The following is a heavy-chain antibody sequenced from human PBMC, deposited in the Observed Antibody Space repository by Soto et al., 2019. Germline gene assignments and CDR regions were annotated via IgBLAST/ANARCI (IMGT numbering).Heavy chain of an antibody. V-gene: IGHV3-30-3*01. Sequence: QPGGSQRLSCAASGFTFSSYAMHWVRQAPGKGLEWVAVISYDGSNKYYADSAKGRFTISRDNSKNTLYLQMNSLRAEDTAVYYCARATDILPSESHYYGMDVWGQGTTVTVSS. D-gene: IGHD3-9*01. CDR1: GFTFSSYA. CDR3: ARATDILPSESHYYGMDV. J-gene: IGHJ6*02. CDR2: ISYDGSNK.